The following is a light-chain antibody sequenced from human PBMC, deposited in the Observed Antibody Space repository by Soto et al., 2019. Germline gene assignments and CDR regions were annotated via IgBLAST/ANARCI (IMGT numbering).Light chain of an antibody. V-gene: IGLV2-8*01. CDR2: EVS. CDR1: SSDVGGYNY. Sequence: QSALTQPPSASGSPGQSVTISCTGTSSDVGGYNYDSWYQQHPGKAPKLMIYEVSKRPSGVPDRFSGSKSGNTASLTVSGLQAEDEADYYCSSYAGSLYVFGTGTKLTVL. CDR3: SSYAGSLYV. J-gene: IGLJ1*01.